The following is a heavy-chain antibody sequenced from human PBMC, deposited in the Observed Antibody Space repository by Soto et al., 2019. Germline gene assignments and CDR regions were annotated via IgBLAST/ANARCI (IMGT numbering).Heavy chain of an antibody. CDR3: ARAVSEVGYYGYFDY. CDR1: GGSISSGGYS. CDR2: IYHSGST. D-gene: IGHD1-26*01. Sequence: PSETLSLTCAVSGGSISSGGYSWSWIRQPPGKGLEWIGYIYHSGSTYYNPSLKSRVTISVDRSKNQFSLKLSSVTAADTAVYYCARAVSEVGYYGYFDYWGQGTLVTVSS. V-gene: IGHV4-30-2*01. J-gene: IGHJ4*02.